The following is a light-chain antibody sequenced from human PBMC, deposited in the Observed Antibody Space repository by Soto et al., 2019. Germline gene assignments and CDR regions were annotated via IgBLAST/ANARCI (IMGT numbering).Light chain of an antibody. CDR2: AAS. V-gene: IGKV3-20*01. CDR3: QHYADSPPVFT. Sequence: DIVLTQSPGTLSLSPGDRATLSCRTSRFVSNYYVAWYQQRPGQAPRLLIYAASSRATDIPDRFSSSGSGTDFTLTISRLEPEDFAIYYCQHYADSPPVFTFGPGTKVEI. J-gene: IGKJ3*01. CDR1: RFVSNYY.